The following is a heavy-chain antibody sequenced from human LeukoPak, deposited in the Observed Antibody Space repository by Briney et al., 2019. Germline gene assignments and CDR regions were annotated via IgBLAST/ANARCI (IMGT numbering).Heavy chain of an antibody. CDR1: GGSFSTYY. D-gene: IGHD5-12*01. CDR3: ARGIVATIIHYYYYYMDV. V-gene: IGHV4-34*01. CDR2: INHSGST. Sequence: PSETLSLTCAVYGGSFSTYYWIWIRQPPGKGLEWIGEINHSGSTNYNPSLKSRVTISVDTSKNQFSLKLSSVTAADTAVYYCARGIVATIIHYYYYYMDVWGKGTTVTVSS. J-gene: IGHJ6*03.